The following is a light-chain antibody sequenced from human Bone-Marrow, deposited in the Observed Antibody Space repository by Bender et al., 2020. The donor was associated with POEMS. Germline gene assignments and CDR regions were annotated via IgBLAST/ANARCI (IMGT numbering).Light chain of an antibody. V-gene: IGLV2-8*01. J-gene: IGLJ3*02. Sequence: QSALTQPASVSGSPGQSVTISCTGTSSDVGGYNYVSWYQQHPGKAPKLMIYEVSQRPSEVPDRFSGSRSGTSASLAISGLQSEDEADYYCAVWDDSLNGWVFGGGTKLTVL. CDR3: AVWDDSLNGWV. CDR1: SSDVGGYNY. CDR2: EVS.